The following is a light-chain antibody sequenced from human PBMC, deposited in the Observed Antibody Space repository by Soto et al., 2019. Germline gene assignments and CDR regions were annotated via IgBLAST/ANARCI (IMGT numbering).Light chain of an antibody. Sequence: EVVLTQSPATLSLSPGERATLSCRASQSFSDYLAWYQQKPGQAPRLLIYDASNRATGIPARFSGSGSGTDFTLTISSLEPEDFAIYYCHQRGSWPRKFGQWTKVEIK. CDR2: DAS. V-gene: IGKV3-11*01. CDR1: QSFSDY. J-gene: IGKJ1*01. CDR3: HQRGSWPRK.